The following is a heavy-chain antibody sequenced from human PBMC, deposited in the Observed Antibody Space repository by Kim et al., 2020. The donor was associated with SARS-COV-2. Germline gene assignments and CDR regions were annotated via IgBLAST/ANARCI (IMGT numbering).Heavy chain of an antibody. CDR3: TSKYYYDTSGYYYADW. D-gene: IGHD3-22*01. CDR2: IHHSGST. J-gene: IGHJ4*02. CDR1: GYSISSGYY. V-gene: IGHV4-38-2*01. Sequence: SETLSLTCAASGYSISSGYYWGWIRQPPGKGLEWIGSIHHSGSTYYNPSLKSRVIISIDTSKNQFSLRLNSVTAADTAVYYCTSKYYYDTSGYYYADWWGQGTLVTVSS.